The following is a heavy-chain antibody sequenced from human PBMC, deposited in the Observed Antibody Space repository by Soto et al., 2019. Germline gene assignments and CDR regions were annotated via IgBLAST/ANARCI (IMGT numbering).Heavy chain of an antibody. V-gene: IGHV3-21*04. Sequence: PGGSLRLSCAASGFTFSSYSMNWVRLAPGKGLEWVSSISISSSYIYYADSVKGRFTISRDNAKNSLSLQMNSLRADDTAIYYCVRDSARTGFVPAVEPANLSEPCDQGTLLTVSS. CDR1: GFTFSSYS. CDR2: ISISSSYI. CDR3: VRDSARTGFVPAVEPANLSEP. D-gene: IGHD1-1*01. J-gene: IGHJ5*02.